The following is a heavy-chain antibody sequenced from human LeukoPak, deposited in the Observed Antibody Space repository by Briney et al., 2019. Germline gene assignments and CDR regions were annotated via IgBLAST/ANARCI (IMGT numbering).Heavy chain of an antibody. D-gene: IGHD2-2*01. J-gene: IGHJ4*02. CDR1: GFTFSSYW. CDR3: AKDASTSCYD. CDR2: INTDGSTI. V-gene: IGHV3-74*01. Sequence: GGSLRLSCAASGFTFSSYWMHWVRQAPGKGLVWVSRINTDGSTITYADSAKGRFTISRDNSKNTLYLQMNSLRAEDTAVYYCAKDASTSCYDWGQGTLVTVSS.